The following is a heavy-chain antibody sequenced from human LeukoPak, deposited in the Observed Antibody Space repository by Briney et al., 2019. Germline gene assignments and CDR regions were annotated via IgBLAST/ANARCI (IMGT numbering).Heavy chain of an antibody. V-gene: IGHV3-33*01. D-gene: IGHD6-13*01. J-gene: IGHJ4*02. CDR3: AGIAAADNYFDY. Sequence: PGGSLSPSSVAVGFTLSSYCMECVRQAPREGLGWVAVIWYDGSNKYYADSVKGGFTISRDNSKNTLYLQMNSLRAEDTAVYYCAGIAAADNYFDYWGQGTLVTVSS. CDR1: GFTLSSYC. CDR2: IWYDGSNK.